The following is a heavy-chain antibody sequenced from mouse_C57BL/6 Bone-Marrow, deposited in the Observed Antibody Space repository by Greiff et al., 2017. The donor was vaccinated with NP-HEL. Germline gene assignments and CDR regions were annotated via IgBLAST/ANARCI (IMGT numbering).Heavy chain of an antibody. Sequence: QVTLKECGPGILQPSQTLSLTCSFSGFSLSTFGMGVGWIRQPSGKGLEWLAHIWWDDDKYYNPALKSRLTISKDTSKNQVFLKIANVDTADTATYYCARGDYYGSSSLDYWGQGTTLTVSS. CDR2: IWWDDDK. V-gene: IGHV8-8*01. CDR3: ARGDYYGSSSLDY. J-gene: IGHJ2*01. D-gene: IGHD1-1*01. CDR1: GFSLSTFGMG.